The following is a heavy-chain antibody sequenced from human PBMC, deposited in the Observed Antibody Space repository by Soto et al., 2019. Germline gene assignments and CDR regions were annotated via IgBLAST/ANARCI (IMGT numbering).Heavy chain of an antibody. J-gene: IGHJ1*01. D-gene: IGHD1-26*01. CDR2: ISSSSSYT. CDR1: GFTFSDYY. V-gene: IGHV3-11*05. CDR3: ARREVEEWELLVIAEYFQH. Sequence: QVQLVESGGGLVKPGGSLRLSCAASGFTFSDYYMSWIRQAPGKGLEWVSYISSSSSYTNYADSVKGRFTISRDNAKNSLYVQMNSLRAEDTAVYYCARREVEEWELLVIAEYFQHWGQGTLVTVSS.